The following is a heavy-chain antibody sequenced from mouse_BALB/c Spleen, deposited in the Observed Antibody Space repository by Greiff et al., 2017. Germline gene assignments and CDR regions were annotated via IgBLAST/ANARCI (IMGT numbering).Heavy chain of an antibody. CDR2: ISSGGGST. CDR3: ARRSSYWYFDV. J-gene: IGHJ1*01. D-gene: IGHD1-1*01. Sequence: EVKLMESGGGLVKPGGSLKLSCAASGFAFSSYDMSWVRQTPEKRLEWVAYISSGGGSTYYPDTVKGRFTISRDNAKNTLYLQMSSLKSEDTAMYYCARRSSYWYFDVWGAGTTVTVSS. V-gene: IGHV5-12-1*01. CDR1: GFAFSSYD.